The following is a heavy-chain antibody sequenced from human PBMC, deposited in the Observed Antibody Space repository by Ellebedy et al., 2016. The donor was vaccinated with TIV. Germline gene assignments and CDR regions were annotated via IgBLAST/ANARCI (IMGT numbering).Heavy chain of an antibody. V-gene: IGHV3-48*03. J-gene: IGHJ4*02. CDR2: ISSSGSTI. CDR3: ERGYDISSYLDY. Sequence: GESLKISCAASGFTFSNYEMNWVRQAPGKGLEWDSYISSSGSTIYYADSVKGRFTISRDNAKNSLYLQMNRLRAEDTDVYYFERGYDISSYLDYWGQGTLVTVSS. D-gene: IGHD3-22*01. CDR1: GFTFSNYE.